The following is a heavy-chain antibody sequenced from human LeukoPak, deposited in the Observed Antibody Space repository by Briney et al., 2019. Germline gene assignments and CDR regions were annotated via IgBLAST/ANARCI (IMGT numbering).Heavy chain of an antibody. V-gene: IGHV3-48*03. CDR3: ARGTNADY. Sequence: GVPLRLSCAASVFTFSSYDMNGGRQARGKGLEGVSYISGSGSATSYADSVKGQFTISRDNANNSPYLQLNTRRAEATAMYYCARGTNADYWGQGTLGTVS. CDR1: VFTFSSYD. D-gene: IGHD2-8*01. J-gene: IGHJ4*02. CDR2: ISGSGSAT.